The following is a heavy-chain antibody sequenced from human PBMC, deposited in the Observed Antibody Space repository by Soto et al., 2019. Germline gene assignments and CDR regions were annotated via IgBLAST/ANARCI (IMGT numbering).Heavy chain of an antibody. CDR2: IKQDGSEK. CDR3: ARDGGYSGYDFFDF. Sequence: PVGSLRLSCAASGFRFSSFWMNWLRQAPGKGLEWVANIKQDGSEKKYVDSVKGRFTISRDSAKNSLYLQMNSLRVEDTAVYYCARDGGYSGYDFFDFWGPGALVTVSS. V-gene: IGHV3-7*01. J-gene: IGHJ4*02. D-gene: IGHD5-12*01. CDR1: GFRFSSFW.